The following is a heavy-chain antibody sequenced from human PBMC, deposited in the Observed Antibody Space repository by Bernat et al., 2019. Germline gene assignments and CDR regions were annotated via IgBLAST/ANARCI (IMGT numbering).Heavy chain of an antibody. Sequence: QVQLVESGGGVVQPGRSLRLSCAASGFTFSNYGMHWVRHAPGKGLEWVAVIWYDGSDKYYADSVKGRFTISRDNSKNTLYLQMNSLRAEDTAVYYCARDLGYNWNDGGGMDVWGQGTTVTVSS. V-gene: IGHV3-33*01. CDR3: ARDLGYNWNDGGGMDV. D-gene: IGHD1-1*01. CDR2: IWYDGSDK. J-gene: IGHJ6*02. CDR1: GFTFSNYG.